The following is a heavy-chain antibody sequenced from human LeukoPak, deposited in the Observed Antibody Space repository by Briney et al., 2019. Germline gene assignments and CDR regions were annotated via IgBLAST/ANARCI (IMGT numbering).Heavy chain of an antibody. D-gene: IGHD4-17*01. CDR1: GLTVSSNY. J-gene: IGHJ6*02. CDR2: IYSGGST. CDR3: ARGAVTTNYYYGMDV. Sequence: GGSLRLSCAASGLTVSSNYMSWVRQAPGKGLEWVSVIYSGGSTYYADSVKGRFTISRDNSKNTLYLQMNSLRAEDTAVYYCARGAVTTNYYYGMDVWGQGTTVTVSS. V-gene: IGHV3-53*01.